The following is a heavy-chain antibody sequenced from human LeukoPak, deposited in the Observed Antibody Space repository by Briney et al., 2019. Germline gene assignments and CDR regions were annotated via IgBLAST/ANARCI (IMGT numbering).Heavy chain of an antibody. V-gene: IGHV3-72*01. CDR1: GFIFSDHY. J-gene: IGHJ4*02. Sequence: LTGGSLRLSCAASGFIFSDHYMDWVPQAPGKGLEWVGRTRNKANGYTTEYAASVKGRFTISRDDSKNSLYLQMNSLRTEDTAVYYCTRRNWNSHDYWGQGTLVTVSS. CDR3: TRRNWNSHDY. D-gene: IGHD1-1*01. CDR2: TRNKANGYTT.